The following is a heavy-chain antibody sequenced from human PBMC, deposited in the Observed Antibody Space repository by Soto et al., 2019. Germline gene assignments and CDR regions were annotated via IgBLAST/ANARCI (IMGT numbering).Heavy chain of an antibody. Sequence: GASVKVACKASGGTFSSYAISWVLQAPGQGLEWMGGIIPIFGTANYAQKFQGRVTITADESTSTAYMELSSLRSEDTAVYYCARTRGDYYDSPYDYWGQGTLVTVSS. D-gene: IGHD3-22*01. CDR2: IIPIFGTA. CDR1: GGTFSSYA. J-gene: IGHJ4*02. CDR3: ARTRGDYYDSPYDY. V-gene: IGHV1-69*13.